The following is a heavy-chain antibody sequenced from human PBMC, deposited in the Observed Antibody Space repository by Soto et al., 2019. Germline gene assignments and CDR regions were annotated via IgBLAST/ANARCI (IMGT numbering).Heavy chain of an antibody. CDR1: RGSIGSSSYY. Sequence: SETLSLTCTVSRGSIGSSSYYWGWIRQPPGKGLEWIGSIYYSGSTYYNPSLKSRVTISVDTSKNQFSLKLSSVTAADTAVYYCARLWFGEPYYYYYGMDVWGQGTTVT. CDR2: IYYSGST. V-gene: IGHV4-39*01. D-gene: IGHD3-10*01. J-gene: IGHJ6*02. CDR3: ARLWFGEPYYYYYGMDV.